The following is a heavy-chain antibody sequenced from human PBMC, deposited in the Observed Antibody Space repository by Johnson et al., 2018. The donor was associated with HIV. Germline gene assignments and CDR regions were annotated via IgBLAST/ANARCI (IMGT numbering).Heavy chain of an antibody. J-gene: IGHJ3*02. V-gene: IGHV3-23*04. Sequence: MLLVESGGGVVQPGRSLRLSCAVSGFTLSSYVMHWVRQAPGKGLEWVSAISGSGGSTYYADSVKGRFTISRDNSKNTLYLQMSSLRAEDTALYHCAKDYCGGDCYAFDIWGQGTMVTVSS. D-gene: IGHD2-21*02. CDR1: GFTLSSYV. CDR2: ISGSGGST. CDR3: AKDYCGGDCYAFDI.